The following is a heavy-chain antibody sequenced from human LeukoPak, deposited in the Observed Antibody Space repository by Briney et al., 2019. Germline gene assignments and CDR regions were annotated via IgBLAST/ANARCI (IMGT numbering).Heavy chain of an antibody. V-gene: IGHV4-4*09. Sequence: SEILSLTCSVSGGSITSDYWSWIRQSPGKGLEWIGFIYDSGNTIYNPSLKSRVTISVDTSKNQFSLKLRSVTAADTAIYYCAMSPPRGAWFDPWGQGTLVTVSS. D-gene: IGHD4/OR15-4a*01. CDR3: AMSPPRGAWFDP. CDR2: IYDSGNT. CDR1: GGSITSDY. J-gene: IGHJ5*02.